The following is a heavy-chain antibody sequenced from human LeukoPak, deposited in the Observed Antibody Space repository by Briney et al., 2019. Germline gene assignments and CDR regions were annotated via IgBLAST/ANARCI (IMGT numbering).Heavy chain of an antibody. CDR2: ISYDGSNK. CDR3: AKDGMDV. CDR1: GFTFSSYG. V-gene: IGHV3-30*18. Sequence: GGFLRLSCAASGFTFSSYGVHWVRQAPGKGLEWVAVISYDGSNKYYADSVKGRFTISRDNSKNTLYLQMNSLRAEDTAVYYCAKDGMDVWGKGTTVTVSS. J-gene: IGHJ6*04.